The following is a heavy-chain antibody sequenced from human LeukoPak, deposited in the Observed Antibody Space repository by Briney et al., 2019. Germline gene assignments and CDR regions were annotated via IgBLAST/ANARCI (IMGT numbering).Heavy chain of an antibody. Sequence: PSETLSLTCTVSGGSISSTTYYWGWIRRPPGKVLEWIGSIYYSGSTYYNPSLKSRVTVSVDTSKNQFSLNLSSVTAADTAVYYCVRGSTLRHYQYWGQGTLVTVSS. CDR1: GGSISSTTYY. V-gene: IGHV4-39*01. CDR2: IYYSGST. J-gene: IGHJ4*02. D-gene: IGHD3-16*01. CDR3: VRGSTLRHYQY.